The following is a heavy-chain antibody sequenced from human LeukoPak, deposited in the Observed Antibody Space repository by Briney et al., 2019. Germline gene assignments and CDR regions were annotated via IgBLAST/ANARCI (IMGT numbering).Heavy chain of an antibody. Sequence: QPGGSLRLSCAASGFTVSSNYMSWVRQAPGKGLEWVSVIYSGGSTYYADSVKGRFTISRDNSKNTLYLQMNSLRAEDTAVYYCARFARLGEFPTAFDYWGQGTLVTVSS. V-gene: IGHV3-66*01. CDR3: ARFARLGEFPTAFDY. J-gene: IGHJ4*02. CDR1: GFTVSSNY. CDR2: IYSGGST. D-gene: IGHD3-16*01.